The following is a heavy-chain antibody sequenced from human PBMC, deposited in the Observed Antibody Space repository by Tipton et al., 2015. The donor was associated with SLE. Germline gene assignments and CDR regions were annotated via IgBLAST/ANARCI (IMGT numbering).Heavy chain of an antibody. CDR3: VGGWIFGVVIWGRPPFDP. D-gene: IGHD3-3*01. Sequence: QLVQSGAEVKKPGAPVKVSCKASGYTFTGYYMHWVRQAPGQGLEWMGWINPKSGGTNYAQKFQGRVTMTRDTSISTAYMELSRLRSDDRAVYYCVGGWIFGVVIWGRPPFDPWGQGTLVTVSS. V-gene: IGHV1-2*02. CDR2: INPKSGGT. J-gene: IGHJ5*02. CDR1: GYTFTGYY.